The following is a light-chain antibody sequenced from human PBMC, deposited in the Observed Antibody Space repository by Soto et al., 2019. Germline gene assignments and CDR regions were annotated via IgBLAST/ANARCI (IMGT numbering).Light chain of an antibody. CDR1: SSDIGTYDY. Sequence: QSVLTQPASVSGSPGQSIAISCTGTSSDIGTYDYVSWYQQLPGKAPKVLIYEVTYRPSGVSNRFSGYKSGNTASLTISGLQAEYEADYYCNSYTRDSTWVFGGGTKLTVL. V-gene: IGLV2-14*01. J-gene: IGLJ3*02. CDR2: EVT. CDR3: NSYTRDSTWV.